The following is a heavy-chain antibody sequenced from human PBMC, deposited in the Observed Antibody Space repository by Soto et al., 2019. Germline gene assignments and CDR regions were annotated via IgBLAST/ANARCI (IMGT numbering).Heavy chain of an antibody. D-gene: IGHD1-26*01. CDR2: ISGSSSTI. J-gene: IGHJ4*01. CDR1: GFTFSSYS. CDR3: ARDRLYSETFPTDY. V-gene: IGHV3-48*02. Sequence: GGSLRLSCAASGFTFSSYSMNWVRQAPGKGLEWLSYISGSSSTIFYADSVKGRFTVSRDNAKNSLYLQMNSLRHEDTAVYYCARDRLYSETFPTDYWGQGALVTVSS.